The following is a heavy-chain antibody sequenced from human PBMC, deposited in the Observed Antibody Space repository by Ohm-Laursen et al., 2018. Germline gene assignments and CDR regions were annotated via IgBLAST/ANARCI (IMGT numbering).Heavy chain of an antibody. Sequence: SETLSLTCTVSGVSISSRYWSWIRQPPGKGLEWIGYIYYSGSTNYTPSLKSRVTISVDTSKNQFSLKLSFVTAADTAVYYCARVLLGSYYNWFDPWGQGTLVTVSS. CDR2: IYYSGST. CDR3: ARVLLGSYYNWFDP. CDR1: GVSISSRY. V-gene: IGHV4-59*08. J-gene: IGHJ5*02. D-gene: IGHD1-26*01.